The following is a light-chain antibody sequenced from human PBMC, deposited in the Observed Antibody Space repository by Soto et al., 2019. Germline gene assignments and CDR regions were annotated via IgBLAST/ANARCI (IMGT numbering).Light chain of an antibody. CDR3: SSYTSSSTYV. CDR2: EVS. J-gene: IGLJ1*01. CDR1: RSDVGTYNR. V-gene: IGLV2-18*02. Sequence: QSALTQPTSVSGSPGPSVTISCTGTRSDVGTYNRVSWYQQPPGTAPKLMIYEVSNRPSGVPDRFSGSKSGNTASLTISGLQAEDEADYYCSSYTSSSTYVFGTGT.